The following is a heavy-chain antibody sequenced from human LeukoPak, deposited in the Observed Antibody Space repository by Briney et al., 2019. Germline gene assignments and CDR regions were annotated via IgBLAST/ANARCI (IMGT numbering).Heavy chain of an antibody. CDR1: GGTFSSYA. CDR2: IIPIFGTA. J-gene: IGHJ4*02. D-gene: IGHD5-18*01. CDR3: ARELLDTAMVGYFDY. Sequence: ASVKVSCKASGGTFSSYAISWVRQAPGQGLEWMGGIIPIFGTANYAQKSQGRVTITTDESTSTAYMELSSLRSEDTAVYYCARELLDTAMVGYFDYWGQGTLVTVSS. V-gene: IGHV1-69*05.